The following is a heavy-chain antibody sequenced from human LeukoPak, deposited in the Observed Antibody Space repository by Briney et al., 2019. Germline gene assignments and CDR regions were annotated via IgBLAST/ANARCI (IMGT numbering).Heavy chain of an antibody. Sequence: GRSLRLSCAASGFTFSSYAMHWVRQAPGKGLEWVAVISYDGSNKYYAHSVKGRFTISRDNSKNALYLQMNSLRAEDTAVYYCARMTVGFWSGSFDYWGQGTLVTVSS. CDR1: GFTFSSYA. CDR3: ARMTVGFWSGSFDY. CDR2: ISYDGSNK. V-gene: IGHV3-30-3*01. D-gene: IGHD3-3*01. J-gene: IGHJ4*02.